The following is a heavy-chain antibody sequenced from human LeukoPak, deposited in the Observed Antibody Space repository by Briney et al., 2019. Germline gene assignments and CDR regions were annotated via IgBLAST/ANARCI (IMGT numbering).Heavy chain of an antibody. V-gene: IGHV3-53*01. D-gene: IGHD1-26*01. Sequence: PGGSLRLSCAASGFTVSSNYMSWVRQAPGKGLEWVSVIYSGGSTYYADSVKGRFTISRDNAENSLYLQMNSLRAEDTAVYYCAREGGEWELLRTFDYWGQGTLVTVSS. CDR1: GFTVSSNY. J-gene: IGHJ4*02. CDR3: AREGGEWELLRTFDY. CDR2: IYSGGST.